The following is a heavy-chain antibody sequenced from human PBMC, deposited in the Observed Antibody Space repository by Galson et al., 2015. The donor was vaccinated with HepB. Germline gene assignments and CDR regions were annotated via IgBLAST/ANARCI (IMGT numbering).Heavy chain of an antibody. Sequence: SVKVSCKASGGTFSSYAISWVRQAPGQELEWMGGIIPIFGTANYAQKFQGRVTITADESTSTAYMELSSLRSEDTAVYYCASPYDFWSGYVPDAFDIWGQGTMATVSS. CDR1: GGTFSSYA. CDR2: IIPIFGTA. D-gene: IGHD3-3*01. J-gene: IGHJ3*02. CDR3: ASPYDFWSGYVPDAFDI. V-gene: IGHV1-69*13.